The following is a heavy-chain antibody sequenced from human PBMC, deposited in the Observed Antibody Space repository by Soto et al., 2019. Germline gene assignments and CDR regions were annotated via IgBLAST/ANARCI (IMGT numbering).Heavy chain of an antibody. CDR3: SRGDRPDFDY. J-gene: IGHJ4*02. D-gene: IGHD6-6*01. V-gene: IGHV3-33*01. CDR1: GFTFSAYG. Sequence: AVRLSCVASGFTFSAYGMHWVRQAPGKGLDWVGVIWNDGTQQFYGDSVKGRFSISRDNAKNTLYLQMTSLRAEDTAVYFCSRGDRPDFDYWGQGTLVTVSS. CDR2: IWNDGTQQ.